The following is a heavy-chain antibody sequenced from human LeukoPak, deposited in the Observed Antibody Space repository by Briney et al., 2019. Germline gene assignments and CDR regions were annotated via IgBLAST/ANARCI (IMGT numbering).Heavy chain of an antibody. CDR1: GFSFITYW. V-gene: IGHV3-23*01. CDR3: AKEVLYFDY. D-gene: IGHD3-10*01. Sequence: GGSLRLSCAASGFSFITYWMSWVRQAPGKGLEWVSAISGSGGSTYYADSVKGRFTISRDNSKNTLYLQMNSLRAEDTAVYYCAKEVLYFDYWGQGTLVTVSS. CDR2: ISGSGGST. J-gene: IGHJ4*02.